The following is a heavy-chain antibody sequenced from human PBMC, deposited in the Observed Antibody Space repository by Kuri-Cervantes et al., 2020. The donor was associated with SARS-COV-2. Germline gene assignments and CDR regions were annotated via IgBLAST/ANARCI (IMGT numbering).Heavy chain of an antibody. J-gene: IGHJ4*02. CDR1: GGSIGSDKYY. D-gene: IGHD5-12*01. CDR2: IFHSGST. Sequence: SETLSLTCTVSGGSIGSDKYYWGWIRQPPGKGLEWIGSIFHSGSTHYNPSLKSRVTISVDTSKNQFSLKLSSLTAADTALYYCARREGMVPTITRPKYKNSFDYWGQGTLVTVSS. CDR3: ARREGMVPTITRPKYKNSFDY. V-gene: IGHV4-39*01.